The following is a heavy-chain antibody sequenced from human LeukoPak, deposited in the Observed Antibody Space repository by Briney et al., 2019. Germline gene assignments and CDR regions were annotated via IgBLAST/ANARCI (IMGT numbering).Heavy chain of an antibody. D-gene: IGHD1-26*01. Sequence: ASVKVSCKASGYTFTGYYMHWVRQAPGQGLEWMGWINPNSGGTNYAQKFQGRVTMTRDTSISTAYMELSRLRSDDTAVYYCARSKAGATPIDYWGQGTLVTVSS. J-gene: IGHJ4*02. CDR1: GYTFTGYY. V-gene: IGHV1-2*02. CDR2: INPNSGGT. CDR3: ARSKAGATPIDY.